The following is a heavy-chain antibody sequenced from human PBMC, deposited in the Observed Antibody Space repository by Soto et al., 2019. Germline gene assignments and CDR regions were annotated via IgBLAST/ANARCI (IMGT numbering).Heavy chain of an antibody. CDR1: GGSISSSRYY. V-gene: IGHV4-39*01. CDR3: ARRDYGDYVGYFQH. Sequence: QLQLQKSGPRLVKPSETLSLTCTVSGGSISSSRYYWGWIRQPPGKGLEWIGSSYYSGSTYYNPSLQSRVTISVDTSKNQFSLKLSSVTAADTAVYYCARRDYGDYVGYFQHWGQGPLVTVSS. CDR2: SYYSGST. D-gene: IGHD4-17*01. J-gene: IGHJ1*01.